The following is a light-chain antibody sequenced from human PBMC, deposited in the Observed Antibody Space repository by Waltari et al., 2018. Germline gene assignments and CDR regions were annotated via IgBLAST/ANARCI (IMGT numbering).Light chain of an antibody. CDR3: MQGSHWPRT. Sequence: DVVMTQSPLSLPVTLGQPASISCRSSQSLVHTDGNTYLNWFQQRPGQPPRRLIYKISRRESGVPDIFSGSGSGTDFTLKISRVEAEDVGVYYCMQGSHWPRTFGQGTKLEI. CDR2: KIS. V-gene: IGKV2-30*02. J-gene: IGKJ2*01. CDR1: QSLVHTDGNTY.